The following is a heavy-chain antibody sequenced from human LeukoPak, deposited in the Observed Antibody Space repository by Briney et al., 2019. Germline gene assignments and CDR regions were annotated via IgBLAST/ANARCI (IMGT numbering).Heavy chain of an antibody. CDR3: AKGNDFWSGYYRDY. CDR1: GFTFSSYD. Sequence: GGSLRLSCAASGFTFSSYDMSWVRQAPGKGLEWVSAISGSGGSTYYADSVKGRFTISRDNSKNTLYLQMNSLRAEDTAVYYCAKGNDFWSGYYRDYWGQGTLVTVSS. CDR2: ISGSGGST. D-gene: IGHD3-3*01. J-gene: IGHJ4*02. V-gene: IGHV3-23*01.